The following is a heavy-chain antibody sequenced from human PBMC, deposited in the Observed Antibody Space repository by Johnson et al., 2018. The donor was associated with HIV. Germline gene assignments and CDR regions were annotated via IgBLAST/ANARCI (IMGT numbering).Heavy chain of an antibody. Sequence: QEQLVESGGGVVRPGRSLRLSCSVSGLTFNNYPMHWVRQAPGKGLEWVAVIYSGGSTYYADSVKGRFTISRDNSKNTLYLQMNSLRAEDTAVYYCAKTEWVFEGDAFDIWGQGTLVTVSS. V-gene: IGHV3-NL1*01. J-gene: IGHJ3*02. CDR2: IYSGGST. CDR3: AKTEWVFEGDAFDI. CDR1: GLTFNNYP. D-gene: IGHD3-3*01.